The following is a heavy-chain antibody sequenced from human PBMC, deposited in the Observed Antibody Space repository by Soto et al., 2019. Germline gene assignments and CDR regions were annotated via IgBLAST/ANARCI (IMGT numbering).Heavy chain of an antibody. CDR1: GFTFSSYW. J-gene: IGHJ4*02. D-gene: IGHD6-19*01. Sequence: GGSLRLSCAASGFTFSSYWMSWVRQAPGKGLEWVANIKQDGSEKYYVDSVKGRFTISRDNAKNSLYLQMNSLRAEDTAVYYCARGLYGGWYIFDYWGQGTLVTVSS. CDR2: IKQDGSEK. V-gene: IGHV3-7*03. CDR3: ARGLYGGWYIFDY.